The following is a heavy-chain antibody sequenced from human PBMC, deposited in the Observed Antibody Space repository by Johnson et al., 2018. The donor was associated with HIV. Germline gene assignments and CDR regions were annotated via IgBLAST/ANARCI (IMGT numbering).Heavy chain of an antibody. CDR3: ARQTLRAFDI. Sequence: VQLVESGGGVVRPGGSLRLSCAASGFTFDDYAMSWVRQAPGKGLEWVYVINWNGGSTGYTDSVKGRFTISRDNSRNTLYLQMNSLRAEDTALYYCARQTLRAFDIWGQGTMVTVSS. V-gene: IGHV3-20*04. CDR1: GFTFDDYA. J-gene: IGHJ3*02. CDR2: INWNGGST.